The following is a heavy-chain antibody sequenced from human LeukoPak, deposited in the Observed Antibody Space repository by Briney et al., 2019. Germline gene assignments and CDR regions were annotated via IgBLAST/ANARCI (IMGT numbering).Heavy chain of an antibody. CDR1: GFTFSSYG. J-gene: IGHJ4*02. V-gene: IGHV3-30*18. CDR3: AKETLVGGFDY. D-gene: IGHD1-26*01. Sequence: GGSLRLSCAASGFTFSSYGMHWVRQAPGKGLEWVAVISYDGSNKYYADSVKGRFTISRDNSKNMLYLQMNSLRAEDTAVYYCAKETLVGGFDYWGQGTLVTVSS. CDR2: ISYDGSNK.